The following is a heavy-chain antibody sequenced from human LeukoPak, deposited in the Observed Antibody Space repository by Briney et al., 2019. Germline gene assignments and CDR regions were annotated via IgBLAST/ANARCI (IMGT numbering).Heavy chain of an antibody. V-gene: IGHV3-48*01. D-gene: IGHD3-10*01. CDR2: ISSSSSNT. CDR3: ARIRVNSGSYGAFVI. Sequence: GGSLRLSCAASGFTFSSYSMNWVRQAPGKGLEWVSYISSSSSNTNYADSVKGRFTISRDNAKNSLYLQMNSLRAEDTAVYYCARIRVNSGSYGAFVIWGQGTMVTVSS. J-gene: IGHJ3*02. CDR1: GFTFSSYS.